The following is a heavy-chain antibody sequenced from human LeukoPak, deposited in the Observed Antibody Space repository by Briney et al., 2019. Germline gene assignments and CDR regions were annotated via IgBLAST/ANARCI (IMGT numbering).Heavy chain of an antibody. Sequence: EASVKVSCKASGGTFSSYAISWVRQAPGQGLEWMGRIIPILGIANYAQKFQGRVTITADKSTSTAYMELSSLRSEDTAVYYCARVVYSYGFDHWGQGTLVTVSS. CDR1: GGTFSSYA. J-gene: IGHJ4*02. V-gene: IGHV1-69*04. D-gene: IGHD5-18*01. CDR3: ARVVYSYGFDH. CDR2: IIPILGIA.